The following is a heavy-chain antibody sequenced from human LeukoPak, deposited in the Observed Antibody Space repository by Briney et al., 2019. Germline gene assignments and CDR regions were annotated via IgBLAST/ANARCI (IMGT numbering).Heavy chain of an antibody. J-gene: IGHJ4*02. V-gene: IGHV1-69*01. Sequence: GASVKVSCKASGGTFSSYAISWVRQAPGQGLEWMGGIIPIFGTANYAQKFQGRVTITADESTSTAYMELSSLRSEDTAVYYCARAVAVPLQTYYFDYWGQGTLVTVSS. CDR1: GGTFSSYA. CDR2: IIPIFGTA. D-gene: IGHD6-19*01. CDR3: ARAVAVPLQTYYFDY.